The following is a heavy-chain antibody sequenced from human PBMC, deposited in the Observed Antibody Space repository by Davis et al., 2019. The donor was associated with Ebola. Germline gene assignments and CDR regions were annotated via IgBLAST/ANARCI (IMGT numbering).Heavy chain of an antibody. CDR3: ARDSAVWSGCNFDY. CDR2: ISGSGGST. Sequence: PGGSLRLSCAASGFTFSSYAMSWVRQAPGKGLEWVSAISGSGGSTYYADSVKGRFTISRDNAKNSLYLQMNSLRAEDTAVYYCARDSAVWSGCNFDYWGQGTLVTVSS. V-gene: IGHV3-23*01. D-gene: IGHD3-3*01. J-gene: IGHJ4*02. CDR1: GFTFSSYA.